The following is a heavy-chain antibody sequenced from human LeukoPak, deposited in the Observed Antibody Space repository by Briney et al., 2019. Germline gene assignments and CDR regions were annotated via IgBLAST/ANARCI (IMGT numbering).Heavy chain of an antibody. J-gene: IGHJ3*02. D-gene: IGHD1-26*01. V-gene: IGHV4-59*08. Sequence: PSETLSLTCTVSGGSISSYYWSWIRQPPGKGLEWIGNIFYSGSPNYNPSLKSRVTISVDTSKNQISLKLSSVTAADTAVYYCARTNSGSYSGGYAFDIWGQGTMVTVSS. CDR2: IFYSGSP. CDR3: ARTNSGSYSGGYAFDI. CDR1: GGSISSYY.